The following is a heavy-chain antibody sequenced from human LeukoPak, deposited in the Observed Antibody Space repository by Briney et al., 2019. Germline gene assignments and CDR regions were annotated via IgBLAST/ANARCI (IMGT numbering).Heavy chain of an antibody. CDR2: ISGSGGST. Sequence: GGSLRLSCAASGFTFSSYAMSWVRQAPGKGLEWVSAISGSGGSTCYADSVKGRFTISRDNSKNTLYLQMNSLRAEDTAVYYCAKDLHYGSGSYYYFDYWGQGTLVTVSS. CDR1: GFTFSSYA. D-gene: IGHD3-10*01. V-gene: IGHV3-23*01. J-gene: IGHJ4*02. CDR3: AKDLHYGSGSYYYFDY.